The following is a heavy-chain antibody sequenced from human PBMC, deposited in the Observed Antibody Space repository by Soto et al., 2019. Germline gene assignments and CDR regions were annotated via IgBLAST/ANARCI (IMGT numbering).Heavy chain of an antibody. CDR1: RFTFSDFA. D-gene: IGHD1-26*01. J-gene: IGHJ5*01. CDR2: IGGGGADT. CDR3: AKDAVPYNGKWDWFDS. V-gene: IGHV3-23*01. Sequence: DVQLLESGGGLVQPGGSQTLSCAASRFTFSDFAMSWVRQAPGKGLEWVSAIGGGGADTYYADSVKGRFTISRDNSKNTLYLQMNSLRDEDTDVYYCAKDAVPYNGKWDWFDSWGQGTLVTVSS.